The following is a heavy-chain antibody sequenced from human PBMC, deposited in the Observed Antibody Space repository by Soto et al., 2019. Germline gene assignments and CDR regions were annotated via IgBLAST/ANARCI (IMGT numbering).Heavy chain of an antibody. J-gene: IGHJ5*02. D-gene: IGHD6-6*01. CDR2: ITPSFGEA. CDR1: GGTFSSYA. V-gene: IGHV1-69*12. CDR3: ARDGIAARQIAWFDP. Sequence: QVQLVQSGAEVKKPGSSVKVSCKASGGTFSSYAIRWVRQAPGPGLEWMGGITPSFGEADYAQKFQGRVTSPADESTSTAYMELSSLRSEDTAVYYCARDGIAARQIAWFDPWGQGTLVTVSS.